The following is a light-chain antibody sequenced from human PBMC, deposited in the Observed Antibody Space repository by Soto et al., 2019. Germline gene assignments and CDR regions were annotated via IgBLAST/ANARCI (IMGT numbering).Light chain of an antibody. CDR3: QQYGSSPRT. J-gene: IGKJ1*01. CDR1: QSISNY. V-gene: IGKV3-20*01. CDR2: GAS. Sequence: ILLTQSPANLSLSPVQRSPLYCRPSQSISNYLTWYQQTPGQAPRLLIYGASKRATGIPDRFSGSGSGTDFTLTISRLEPEDFAVYCCQQYGSSPRTFGQGTKVDIK.